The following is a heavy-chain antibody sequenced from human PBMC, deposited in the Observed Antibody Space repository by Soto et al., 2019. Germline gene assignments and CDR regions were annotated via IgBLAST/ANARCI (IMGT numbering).Heavy chain of an antibody. CDR2: ISAHNGNT. CDR1: GYTFTSYG. Sequence: QVHLVQSGAEVKKPGASVKVSCKASGYTFTSYGITWVRQAPGQGHEWMGWISAHNGNTDYAQKLQGRVIVTRVTSTSTAYMELRSLISDDTAVYYCARGRYGDYWGQGALVTVSS. CDR3: ARGRYGDY. V-gene: IGHV1-18*01. D-gene: IGHD1-1*01. J-gene: IGHJ4*02.